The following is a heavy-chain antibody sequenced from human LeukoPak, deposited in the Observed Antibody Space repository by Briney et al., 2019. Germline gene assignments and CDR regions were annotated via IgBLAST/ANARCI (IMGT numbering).Heavy chain of an antibody. D-gene: IGHD3-22*01. J-gene: IGHJ3*02. V-gene: IGHV1-2*02. CDR1: GYTFTGYY. CDR3: ARGAIYYDSSGRSDAFDI. CDR2: INPNSGGT. Sequence: GASVKVSCKASGYTFTGYYMHWVRQAPGQGLEWMGWINPNSGGTNYAQKFQGRVTKTRDTSISTAYMELSRLRSDDTAVYYCARGAIYYDSSGRSDAFDIWGQGTMVTVSS.